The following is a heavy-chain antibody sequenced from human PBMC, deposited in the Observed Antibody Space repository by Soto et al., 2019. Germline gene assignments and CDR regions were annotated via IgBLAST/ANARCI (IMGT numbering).Heavy chain of an antibody. CDR3: ARAAAGYYDSSGNHFDY. Sequence: NPSETLSLTCTVSGGSISSGDYYWSWIRQPPGKGLEWIGYIYYSGSTYFNPSLKSRVTISVDTSKNQFSLKLSSVTAADTAVYYCARAAAGYYDSSGNHFDYWGQGTLVTVSS. CDR2: IYYSGST. J-gene: IGHJ4*02. D-gene: IGHD3-22*01. CDR1: GGSISSGDYY. V-gene: IGHV4-30-4*01.